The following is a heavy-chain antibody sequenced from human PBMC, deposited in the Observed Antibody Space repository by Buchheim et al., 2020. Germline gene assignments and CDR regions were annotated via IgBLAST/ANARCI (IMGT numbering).Heavy chain of an antibody. J-gene: IGHJ4*02. CDR2: ISYSGTT. Sequence: QLQLQESGPGLVKPSETLSLTCTVSGDSMRTNNYYWGWIRQPPGKGLELIGNISYSGTTYYNPSLKSRVTISVDTSKHQFSLKLSSVTAADTAVYYRARVSPMIFRGGAFDYWGQGTL. D-gene: IGHD3-22*01. CDR1: GDSMRTNNYY. CDR3: ARVSPMIFRGGAFDY. V-gene: IGHV4-39*01.